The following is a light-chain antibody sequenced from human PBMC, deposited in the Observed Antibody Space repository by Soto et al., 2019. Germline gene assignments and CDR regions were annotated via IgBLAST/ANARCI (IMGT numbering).Light chain of an antibody. CDR1: QSLVYSDGDTY. Sequence: VVMTQSPLSLPVTLGQPASISCSSSQSLVYSDGDTYLNWFPQRPGQSPRRLIYKVSNRDSGVPDRFSGSGSGTDFTMKISRVEAEDVGVYYCMQGTHWPPITFGQGRRLEI. J-gene: IGKJ5*01. V-gene: IGKV2-30*01. CDR3: MQGTHWPPIT. CDR2: KVS.